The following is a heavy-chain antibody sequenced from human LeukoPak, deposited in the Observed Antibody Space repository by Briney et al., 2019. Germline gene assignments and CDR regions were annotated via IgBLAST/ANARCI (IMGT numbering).Heavy chain of an antibody. Sequence: HSGGSLRLSCAASGFTFTNYGMSWVRQAPGKGLEWLSGISGSSCSAYYADSVKGRFTISRDNPKNTLFLQMNSLRAEDTAVYYCAKNREYSHGHSDYWGQGTLVTVSS. D-gene: IGHD5-18*01. CDR2: ISGSSCSA. V-gene: IGHV3-23*01. J-gene: IGHJ4*02. CDR1: GFTFTNYG. CDR3: AKNREYSHGHSDY.